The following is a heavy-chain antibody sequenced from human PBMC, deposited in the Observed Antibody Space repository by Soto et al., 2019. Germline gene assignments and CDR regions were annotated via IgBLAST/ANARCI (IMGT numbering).Heavy chain of an antibody. D-gene: IGHD3-10*01. V-gene: IGHV1-18*01. J-gene: IGHJ6*02. CDR2: ISAYNGNT. Sequence: ASVKVSWKASGYTFTSYGISWVRQAPGQGLEWMGWISAYNGNTNYAQKLQGRVTMTTDTSTSTAYMELRSLRSDDTAVYYCAKSITMVRGVSAYYYYGMDVWGQGTTVTVSS. CDR1: GYTFTSYG. CDR3: AKSITMVRGVSAYYYYGMDV.